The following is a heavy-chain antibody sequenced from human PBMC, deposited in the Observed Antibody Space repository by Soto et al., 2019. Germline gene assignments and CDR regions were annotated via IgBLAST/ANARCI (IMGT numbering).Heavy chain of an antibody. D-gene: IGHD3-22*01. CDR1: GFNFRSHA. J-gene: IGHJ5*02. CDR3: AKDQSEVYSSSFNSPLEA. CDR2: VSGGGNGP. V-gene: IGHV3-23*01. Sequence: EVHLSESGGGLIQSGGSLRLSCAASGFNFRSHAMTWVRQVPGKGLEWVASVSGGGNGPFYADSVRGRFTICRDNFQDTLYLQMTSLRAEDSAIYHCAKDQSEVYSSSFNSPLEAWGQGTLVAVSS.